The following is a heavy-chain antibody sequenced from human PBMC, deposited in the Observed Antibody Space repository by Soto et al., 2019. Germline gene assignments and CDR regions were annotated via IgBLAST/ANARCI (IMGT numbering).Heavy chain of an antibody. J-gene: IGHJ5*02. V-gene: IGHV4-34*01. CDR3: ARGRRIYFSGGSCLTTPWFDP. CDR2: INHSGST. Sequence: SETLSLTCAVYGGSFSGYYWSWIRQPPGKGLEWIGEINHSGSTNYNPSLKSRVTISVDTSKNQFSLKLSSVTAADTAVYYCARGRRIYFSGGSCLTTPWFDPWRQGTLVTVP. CDR1: GGSFSGYY. D-gene: IGHD2-15*01.